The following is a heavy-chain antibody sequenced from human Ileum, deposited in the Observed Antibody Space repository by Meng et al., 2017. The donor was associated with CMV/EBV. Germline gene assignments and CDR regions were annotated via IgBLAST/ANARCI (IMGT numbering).Heavy chain of an antibody. V-gene: IGHV3-23*01. D-gene: IGHD5-12*01. CDR2: IGGSGATT. CDR1: GFTFRNYA. Sequence: GGSLRLSCAASGFTFRNYAMNWVRQAPGKGLEWVSTIGGSGATTYYADSLRGRFTISRDNSMNMVYLQLNSLRGEDTAVYYCAKSRDSGYDLIDNWGQGTLVTVSS. J-gene: IGHJ4*02. CDR3: AKSRDSGYDLIDN.